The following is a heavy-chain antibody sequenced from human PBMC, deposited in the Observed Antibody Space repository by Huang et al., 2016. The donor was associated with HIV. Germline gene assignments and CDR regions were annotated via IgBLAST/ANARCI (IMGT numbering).Heavy chain of an antibody. D-gene: IGHD3-22*01. CDR1: GFSLSTSEVG. V-gene: IGHV2-5*02. Sequence: QITLKESGPMLVKPTQTLTLTCTFSGFSLSTSEVGVGWIRQPSGKALEWLALIYSEDDKRYRPSLKSRLIITKDTSRNQVVLTMTNMDPVDTGTYYCAHSAFGTSGYYFRMHFDYWGQGALVTVSS. CDR2: IYSEDDK. J-gene: IGHJ4*02. CDR3: AHSAFGTSGYYFRMHFDY.